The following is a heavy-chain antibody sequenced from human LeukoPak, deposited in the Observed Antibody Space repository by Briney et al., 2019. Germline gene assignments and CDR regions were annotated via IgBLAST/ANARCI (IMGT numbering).Heavy chain of an antibody. D-gene: IGHD4-17*01. CDR3: ARDEGDYGDHVGAFDI. J-gene: IGHJ3*02. V-gene: IGHV4-61*02. Sequence: PSQTLSLTCTVSGGSISSGSYYWSWIRQPAGKGLEWIGRIYTSGSTNYNPSLKSRVTISVDTSKNQFSLKLSSVTAADTAVYYCARDEGDYGDHVGAFDIWGQGTMVTVSS. CDR1: GGSISSGSYY. CDR2: IYTSGST.